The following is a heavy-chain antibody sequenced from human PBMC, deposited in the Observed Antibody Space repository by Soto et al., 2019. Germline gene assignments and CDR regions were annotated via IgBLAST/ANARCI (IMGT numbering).Heavy chain of an antibody. Sequence: ASVKVSCKASGYSFTSYGIIWVRQAPGQGLEWMGWISAYNGNTNYAQKLQGRVTMTTDTSTSTAYMELRSLRSDDTAVYYCARDGEVANGLFYMDVWGKGTTVTVSS. J-gene: IGHJ6*03. CDR3: ARDGEVANGLFYMDV. CDR2: ISAYNGNT. D-gene: IGHD2-8*01. V-gene: IGHV1-18*01. CDR1: GYSFTSYG.